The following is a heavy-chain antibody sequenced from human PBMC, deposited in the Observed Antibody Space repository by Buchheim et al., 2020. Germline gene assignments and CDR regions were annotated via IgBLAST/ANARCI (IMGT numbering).Heavy chain of an antibody. V-gene: IGHV4-39*07. D-gene: IGHD5-24*01. J-gene: IGHJ4*02. CDR2: IYHSGST. Sequence: QLQLQESGPGLVKPSETLSLTCTVSGGSLISTLYHWDWIRQAPGEGLEWIGEIYHSGSTNYNPSLKSRVTISVDKYQNQFSLKLSSVTAADTAVYYCARAILEMATITTYFDYWGQGTL. CDR3: ARAILEMATITTYFDY. CDR1: GGSLISTLYH.